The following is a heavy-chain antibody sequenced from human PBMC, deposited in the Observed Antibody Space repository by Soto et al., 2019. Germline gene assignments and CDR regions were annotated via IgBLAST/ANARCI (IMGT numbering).Heavy chain of an antibody. J-gene: IGHJ4*02. CDR2: IRSKTDGGTI. Sequence: PGGSLRLSCAASGFTFSNAWMNWVRQAPGKGLEWVGQIRSKTDGGTIFYPAPVKGRFIISRDDSRNALYLQMNSLKTEDTAVYYCTTAHPRGPDYWGQGTLVTVYS. D-gene: IGHD5-12*01. CDR1: GFTFSNAW. V-gene: IGHV3-15*01. CDR3: TTAHPRGPDY.